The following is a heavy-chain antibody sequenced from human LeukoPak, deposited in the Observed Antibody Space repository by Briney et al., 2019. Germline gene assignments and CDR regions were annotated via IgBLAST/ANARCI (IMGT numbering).Heavy chain of an antibody. CDR1: GFTFSSYG. V-gene: IGHV3-30*02. Sequence: GGSLRLSCAASGFTFSSYGMHWVRQAPGKGLEWVAFIRYDGSNKYYADSVKGRFTISRDNSKNTLHLQMNSLRAEDTAVYYCAKDGGYSSGWSASFDYWGQGTLVTVSS. J-gene: IGHJ4*02. D-gene: IGHD6-19*01. CDR3: AKDGGYSSGWSASFDY. CDR2: IRYDGSNK.